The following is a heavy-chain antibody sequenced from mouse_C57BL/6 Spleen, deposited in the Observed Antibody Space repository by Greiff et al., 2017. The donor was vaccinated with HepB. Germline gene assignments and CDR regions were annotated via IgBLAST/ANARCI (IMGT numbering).Heavy chain of an antibody. CDR2: ISSGSSTI. D-gene: IGHD1-1*01. V-gene: IGHV5-17*01. J-gene: IGHJ3*01. CDR1: GFTFSDYG. Sequence: EVKLMESGGGLVKPGGSLKLSCAASGFTFSDYGMHWVRQAPEKGLEWVAYISSGSSTIYYADTVKGRFTISRDNAKNTLFLQMTSLRSEDTAMYYCARTDYYGSSWTYWGQGTLVTVSA. CDR3: ARTDYYGSSWTY.